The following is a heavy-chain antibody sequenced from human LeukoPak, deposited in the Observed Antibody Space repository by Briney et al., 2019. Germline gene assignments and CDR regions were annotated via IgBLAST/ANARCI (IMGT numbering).Heavy chain of an antibody. J-gene: IGHJ5*02. Sequence: SETLCLTCAVYGGFFSGYYWSWISQPPGKGLEWIGEINHSGSTNYNPSLKSRVTISVDTSKNQFSLKLSSVTAADTAVYYCARVSGSYYLFDNWFDPWGQGTLVTVSS. CDR3: ARVSGSYYLFDNWFDP. D-gene: IGHD3-10*01. CDR2: INHSGST. CDR1: GGFFSGYY. V-gene: IGHV4-34*01.